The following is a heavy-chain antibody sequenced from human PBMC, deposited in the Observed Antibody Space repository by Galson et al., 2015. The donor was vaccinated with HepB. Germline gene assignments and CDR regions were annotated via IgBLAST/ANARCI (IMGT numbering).Heavy chain of an antibody. CDR1: GYTFTSYG. CDR2: ISAYNGNT. V-gene: IGHV1-18*01. CDR3: ARVTAGTYYYYYGMDV. J-gene: IGHJ6*02. Sequence: SVKVSCKASGYTFTSYGISWVRQAPGQGLEWMGWISAYNGNTNYAQKLQGRVTMTTDTSTSTAYMELRSLRSDDTAVYYCARVTAGTYYYYYGMDVWGQGTTVTVSS. D-gene: IGHD2-21*02.